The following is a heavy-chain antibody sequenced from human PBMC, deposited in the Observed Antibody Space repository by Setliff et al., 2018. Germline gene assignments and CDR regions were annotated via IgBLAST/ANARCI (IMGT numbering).Heavy chain of an antibody. CDR3: ARGAPGRYCSGGSCSYFDY. J-gene: IGHJ4*02. V-gene: IGHV1-8*02. D-gene: IGHD2-15*01. CDR1: GGTFSSYA. CDR2: MNPNSGHT. Sequence: ASVKVSCKASGGTFSSYAISWVRQAPGQGLEWMGWMNPNSGHTGYAHKFQGRVSMTRNTSISTAYMELCSRRSEDTAVYYCARGAPGRYCSGGSCSYFDYWGQGILVTVSS.